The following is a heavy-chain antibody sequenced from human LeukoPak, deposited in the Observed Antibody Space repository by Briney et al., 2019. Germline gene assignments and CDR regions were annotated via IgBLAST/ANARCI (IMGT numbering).Heavy chain of an antibody. CDR1: GFTFSSHS. V-gene: IGHV3-48*01. D-gene: IGHD3-22*01. CDR3: ARGAYYYED. Sequence: GGSLRLSCAASGFTFSSHSMNWVRQAPGKGLEWVSYISSSSSTIYYADSVKGRFTISRDNAKNSLYLQMNSLRAEDTAVYYCARGAYYYEDWGRGTLVTVSS. J-gene: IGHJ4*02. CDR2: ISSSSSTI.